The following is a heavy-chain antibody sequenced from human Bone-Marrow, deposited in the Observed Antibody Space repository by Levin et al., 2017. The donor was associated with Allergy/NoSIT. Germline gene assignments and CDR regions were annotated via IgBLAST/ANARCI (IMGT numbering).Heavy chain of an antibody. CDR1: GFTFSSYS. Sequence: ETLSLTCAASGFTFSSYSMNWVRQAPGKGLEWVSSISSSSSYIYYADSVKGRFTISRDNAKNSLYLQMNSLRAEDTAVYYCARAAYSTQTYYYYYYMDVWGKGTTVTVSS. CDR3: ARAAYSTQTYYYYYYMDV. V-gene: IGHV3-21*01. CDR2: ISSSSSYI. D-gene: IGHD6-13*01. J-gene: IGHJ6*03.